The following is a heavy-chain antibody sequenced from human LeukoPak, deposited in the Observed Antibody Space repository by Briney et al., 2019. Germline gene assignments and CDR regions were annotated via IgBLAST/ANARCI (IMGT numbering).Heavy chain of an antibody. CDR2: IYYSGST. Sequence: SETLSLTCTVSGGSISGYYWSWIRQPPGKGLEWIGYIYYSGSTNYNPSLKSRVTISVDTSKNQFSLKLSSVTAADTAVYYCARHLRYYYMDVWGKGTTVTVSS. D-gene: IGHD3-3*01. V-gene: IGHV4-59*08. CDR1: GGSISGYY. J-gene: IGHJ6*03. CDR3: ARHLRYYYMDV.